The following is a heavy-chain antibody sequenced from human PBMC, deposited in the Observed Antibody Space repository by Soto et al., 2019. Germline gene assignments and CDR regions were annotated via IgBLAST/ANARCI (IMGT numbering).Heavy chain of an antibody. V-gene: IGHV3-72*01. CDR1: GLIFSDYH. J-gene: IGHJ6*02. CDR2: IRRKANSYNT. Sequence: EVQLVEAGGGLVQPGGSLRLSCAASGLIFSDYHMDWVRQAPGKGLEWVGRIRRKANSYNTEYAASVKGRFTISRDESKNSLYLQMNSLKSEDTAVYYCAMLGGWSGGSSGMDVWGQGTTVTVSS. D-gene: IGHD6-19*01. CDR3: AMLGGWSGGSSGMDV.